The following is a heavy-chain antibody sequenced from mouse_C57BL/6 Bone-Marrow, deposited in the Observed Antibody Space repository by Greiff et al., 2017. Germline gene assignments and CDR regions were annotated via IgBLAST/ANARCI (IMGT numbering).Heavy chain of an antibody. CDR2: IDPENGDT. CDR1: GFNIKDDY. J-gene: IGHJ3*01. Sequence: EVKLMESGAELVRPGASVKLSCTASGFNIKDDYMHWVKQRPEQGLEWIGWIDPENGDTEYASKFQGKATITADTASNTAYLQLSSLTSEDTAVYYCTTPYDYDDPRGFAYWGQGTLVTVSA. CDR3: TTPYDYDDPRGFAY. D-gene: IGHD2-4*01. V-gene: IGHV14-4*01.